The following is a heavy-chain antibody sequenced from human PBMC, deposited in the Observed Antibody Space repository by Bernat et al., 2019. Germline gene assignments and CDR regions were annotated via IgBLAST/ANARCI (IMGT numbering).Heavy chain of an antibody. CDR2: INAGNGNT. CDR3: AREARYYYGSGLDWFDP. CDR1: GYTFTSYA. V-gene: IGHV1-3*01. D-gene: IGHD3-10*01. J-gene: IGHJ5*02. Sequence: QVQLVQSGAEVKKPGASVKVSCKASGYTFTSYAMHWVRQAPGQRLEWMGWINAGNGNTKYSQKFQGRVTITRDTSASTAYMELSSLRSEDTAVYYWAREARYYYGSGLDWFDPWGQGTLVTVSS.